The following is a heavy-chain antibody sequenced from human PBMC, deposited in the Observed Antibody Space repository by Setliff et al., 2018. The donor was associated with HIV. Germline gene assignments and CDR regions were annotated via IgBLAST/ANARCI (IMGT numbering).Heavy chain of an antibody. CDR2: INPSGGST. CDR1: GYTFTSYY. V-gene: IGHV1-46*01. J-gene: IGHJ6*03. Sequence: ASVKVSCKASGYTFTSYYMHWVRQAPGQGLEWMGIINPSGGSTSYAQNFQGRVTMTRDTSTSTVYIELSSLRSEDTAVYYCARRGSRGDYYYYMDVWGKGTTVT. D-gene: IGHD3-10*01. CDR3: ARRGSRGDYYYYMDV.